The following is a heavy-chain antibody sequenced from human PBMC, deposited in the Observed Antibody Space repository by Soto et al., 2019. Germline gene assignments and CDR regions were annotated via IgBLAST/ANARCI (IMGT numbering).Heavy chain of an antibody. D-gene: IGHD3-3*01. Sequence: SETLSLTCTVSGGSMSSYYWTWIRQPAGKGLEWIGRVYSSGGTHYNPSLKSRVTISLDTSKNQFSLRLLSVTDADTAVYYCARGQRFSDWFDPWGQGTLVTVSS. CDR2: VYSSGGT. V-gene: IGHV4-4*07. CDR1: GGSMSSYY. J-gene: IGHJ5*02. CDR3: ARGQRFSDWFDP.